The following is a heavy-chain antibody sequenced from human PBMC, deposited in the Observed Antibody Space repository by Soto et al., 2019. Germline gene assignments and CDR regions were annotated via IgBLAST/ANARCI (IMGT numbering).Heavy chain of an antibody. J-gene: IGHJ4*02. CDR1: GFTFSSYS. CDR3: ARTNGAYSNYFDY. CDR2: IGGSSGHI. D-gene: IGHD2-8*01. Sequence: EVQLVESGGGLVKPGGSLRLSCAASGFTFSSYSMVWVRQAPEKGLEWVSSIGGSSGHIYYADSLKGRFTISRDNAKNSLYLLMNSLRVDDTAVYYCARTNGAYSNYFDYWGQGTLVTVSS. V-gene: IGHV3-21*01.